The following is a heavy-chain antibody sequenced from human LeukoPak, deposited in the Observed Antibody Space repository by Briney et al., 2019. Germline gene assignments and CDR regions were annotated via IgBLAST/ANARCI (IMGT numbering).Heavy chain of an antibody. Sequence: SETRSLTCTVSGGSISSYYWSWIRQPAGKGLDWIGRIYTSGSTNYNPSLKSRDTMSVNTSKNQFCLKLSFVTAAETAVYYCARGIQPFPYYYYGMDVWGQGTTVTVSS. CDR3: ARGIQPFPYYYYGMDV. CDR1: GGSISSYY. J-gene: IGHJ6*02. CDR2: IYTSGST. D-gene: IGHD5-18*01. V-gene: IGHV4-4*07.